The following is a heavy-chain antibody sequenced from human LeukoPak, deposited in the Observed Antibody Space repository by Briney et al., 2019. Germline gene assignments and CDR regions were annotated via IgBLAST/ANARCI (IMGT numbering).Heavy chain of an antibody. CDR3: ARDFGFWSGYSSFDY. J-gene: IGHJ4*02. D-gene: IGHD3-3*01. CDR2: IYHSGST. CDR1: GGSISSSSYY. V-gene: IGHV4-39*07. Sequence: SETLSLTCTVSGGSISSSSYYWGWIRQPPGKGLEWIGSIYHSGSTYYNPSLKRRVTISVDTSKNQFSLKLSSVTAADTAVYYCARDFGFWSGYSSFDYWGQGTLVTVSS.